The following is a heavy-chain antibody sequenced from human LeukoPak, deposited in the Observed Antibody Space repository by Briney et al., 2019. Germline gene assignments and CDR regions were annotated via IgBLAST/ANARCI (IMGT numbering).Heavy chain of an antibody. Sequence: ASVKVSCKASGYTFTSYGISWVRQAPGQGLEWMGWISAYNGNTNYAQKFQGRVTMTTDTSTSTAYMELSSLRSDDTAVYYCARMPGATRPPEGDFFGYYKFYMDVWGKGTTVTVSS. D-gene: IGHD1-26*01. CDR1: GYTFTSYG. CDR2: ISAYNGNT. CDR3: ARMPGATRPPEGDFFGYYKFYMDV. V-gene: IGHV1-18*01. J-gene: IGHJ6*03.